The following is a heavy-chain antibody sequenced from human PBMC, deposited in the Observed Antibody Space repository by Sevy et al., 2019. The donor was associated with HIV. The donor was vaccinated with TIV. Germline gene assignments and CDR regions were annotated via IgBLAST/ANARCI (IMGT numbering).Heavy chain of an antibody. Sequence: ASVKVSCKASGYTFTGYYMHWVRQAPGQGLEWVGWINPNSGGTNYAQKFQGRVTMTRDTSISKAYMELSRLSSDDTAVYDCARERVYCSGGSCKPGGWFDPWGQGTLVTVSS. D-gene: IGHD2-15*01. J-gene: IGHJ5*02. CDR3: ARERVYCSGGSCKPGGWFDP. V-gene: IGHV1-2*02. CDR2: INPNSGGT. CDR1: GYTFTGYY.